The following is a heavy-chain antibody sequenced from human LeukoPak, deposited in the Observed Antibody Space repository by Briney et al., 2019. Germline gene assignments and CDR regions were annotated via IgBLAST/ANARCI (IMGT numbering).Heavy chain of an antibody. CDR1: GGSHSGYN. J-gene: IGHJ6*04. V-gene: IGHV4-34*01. Sequence: SDPLSLPCGVCGGSHSGYNWRGTPEPPGKAVEGIGEINHSGSTNYNPSLKSRDTISVDTSKNQFSLKLSTVTAADTAVYYCARGRDSTTLLRYGMDVWGKGTTVTVSS. D-gene: IGHD2/OR15-2a*01. CDR2: INHSGST. CDR3: ARGRDSTTLLRYGMDV.